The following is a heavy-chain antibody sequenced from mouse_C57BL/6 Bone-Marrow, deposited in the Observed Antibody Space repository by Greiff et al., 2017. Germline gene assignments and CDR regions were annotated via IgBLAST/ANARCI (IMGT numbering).Heavy chain of an antibody. Sequence: QVQLQQPGAELVKPGASVKLSCKASGYTFTSYWMQWVKQRPGQGLEWIGEIDPSDSYTNYNQKFKGKATLTVDTSSSTAYMQLISLTSEDSAVYYCARHDYDGDYYAMDYWGQGTSVTVSS. D-gene: IGHD2-4*01. CDR3: ARHDYDGDYYAMDY. CDR1: GYTFTSYW. J-gene: IGHJ4*01. CDR2: IDPSDSYT. V-gene: IGHV1-50*01.